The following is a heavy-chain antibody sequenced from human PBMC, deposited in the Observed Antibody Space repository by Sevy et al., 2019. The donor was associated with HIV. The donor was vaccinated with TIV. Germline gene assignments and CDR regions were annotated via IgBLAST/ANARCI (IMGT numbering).Heavy chain of an antibody. V-gene: IGHV3-11*01. CDR2: ISSSGSTI. D-gene: IGHD2-2*01. Sequence: GGSLRLSCAASGFTFSDYYMSWIRQAPGKGLEWVSYISSSGSTIYYADSVKGRFTISRDNAKNSLYLQMNSLRAEDTAVYYCARDPLGYCSSTSGYGGDYYGMDVWGQGTTVTVSS. CDR3: ARDPLGYCSSTSGYGGDYYGMDV. J-gene: IGHJ6*02. CDR1: GFTFSDYY.